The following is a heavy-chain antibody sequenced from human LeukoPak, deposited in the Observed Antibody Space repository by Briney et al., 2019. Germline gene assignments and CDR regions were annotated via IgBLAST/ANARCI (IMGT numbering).Heavy chain of an antibody. D-gene: IGHD6-13*01. V-gene: IGHV5-10-1*01. CDR3: ASQRVSIAAASVDY. CDR1: GYSFTSYW. CDR2: IDPSDSYT. Sequence: GESLRISCKGSGYSFTSYWISWVRRMPGKGLEWMGRIDPSDSYTNYSPSFQGHVTISADKSISTAYLQWSSLKASDTAMYYCASQRVSIAAASVDYWGQGTLVTVSS. J-gene: IGHJ4*02.